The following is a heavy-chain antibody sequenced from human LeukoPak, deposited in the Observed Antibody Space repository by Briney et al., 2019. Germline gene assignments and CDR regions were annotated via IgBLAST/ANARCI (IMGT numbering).Heavy chain of an antibody. D-gene: IGHD3-10*01. J-gene: IGHJ4*02. Sequence: GGSLRLSCAASDFAFSSYWMNWVRQTPGKGLEWVANINGDGRDTYYVGSVRGRFTISRDNADNSLYLQMHNLRGDDTAVYYCARGVSSAIDWWGQGTLVTVSS. V-gene: IGHV3-7*01. CDR1: DFAFSSYW. CDR3: ARGVSSAIDW. CDR2: INGDGRDT.